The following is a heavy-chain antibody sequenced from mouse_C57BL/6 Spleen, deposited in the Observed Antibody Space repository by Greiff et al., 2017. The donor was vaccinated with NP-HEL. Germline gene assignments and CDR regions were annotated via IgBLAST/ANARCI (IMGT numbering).Heavy chain of an antibody. CDR2: INYDGSST. CDR1: GFTFSDYY. V-gene: IGHV5-16*01. CDR3: ATLYGSSLAY. J-gene: IGHJ3*01. D-gene: IGHD1-1*01. Sequence: EVHLVESEGGLVQPGSSMKLSCTASGFTFSDYYMAWVRQVPEKGLEWVANINYDGSSTYYLDSLKSRFIISRDNAKNILYLQMSSLKSEDTATYYCATLYGSSLAYWGQGTLVTVSA.